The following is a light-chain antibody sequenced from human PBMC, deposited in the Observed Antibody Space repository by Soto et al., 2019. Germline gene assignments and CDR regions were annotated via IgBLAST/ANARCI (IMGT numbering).Light chain of an antibody. CDR1: QSISSW. Sequence: IHLTQSPSSLSASMGARVSITCRASQSISSWLAWYQQKPGKAPKLLIYKASSLESGVPSRFSGSGSGTDFTLTISSLQPEDFATYYCQQNYDTPQTFGQGTKVDIK. J-gene: IGKJ1*01. CDR2: KAS. CDR3: QQNYDTPQT. V-gene: IGKV1-5*03.